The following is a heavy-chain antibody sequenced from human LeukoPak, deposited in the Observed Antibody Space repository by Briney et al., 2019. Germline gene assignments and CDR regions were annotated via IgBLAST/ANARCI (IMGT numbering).Heavy chain of an antibody. D-gene: IGHD2-2*02. Sequence: SETLSLTCAVSGYSISSGYYWGWIRQPRGQGLEWIGTIYHSGSTYYNPSLKSRVTISVDTSKNQFSLKLSSVTAADTAVYYCAVGYCSSTSCYREYFQHWGQGTLVTVSS. CDR1: GYSISSGYY. CDR2: IYHSGST. V-gene: IGHV4-38-2*01. CDR3: AVGYCSSTSCYREYFQH. J-gene: IGHJ1*01.